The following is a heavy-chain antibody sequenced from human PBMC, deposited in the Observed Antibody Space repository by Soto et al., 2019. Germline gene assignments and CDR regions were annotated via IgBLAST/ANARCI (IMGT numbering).Heavy chain of an antibody. Sequence: PSETLSLTCTVSGGSISSSSYYWGWIRQPPGKGLEWIGSIYYSGSTYYNPSLKSRVTISVDTSKNQFSLKLSSVTAADTAVYYCARSDKENWFDPWGQGTLVTV. V-gene: IGHV4-39*01. CDR1: GGSISSSSYY. CDR3: ARSDKENWFDP. J-gene: IGHJ5*02. CDR2: IYYSGST.